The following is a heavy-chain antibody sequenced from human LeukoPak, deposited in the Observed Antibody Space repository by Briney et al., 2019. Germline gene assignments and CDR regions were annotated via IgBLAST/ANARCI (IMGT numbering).Heavy chain of an antibody. V-gene: IGHV3-30-3*01. D-gene: IGHD3/OR15-3a*01. CDR2: ISYDGGNK. J-gene: IGHJ3*02. Sequence: PGGSLRLSCAASGFTFSSYAMHWVHQAPGKGLEWVAVISYDGGNKYYADSVKGRFTISRDNSKNTLYLQMNSLRAEDTAVYYCARDQWAGYYSTEGAFDIWGQGTMVTVSS. CDR1: GFTFSSYA. CDR3: ARDQWAGYYSTEGAFDI.